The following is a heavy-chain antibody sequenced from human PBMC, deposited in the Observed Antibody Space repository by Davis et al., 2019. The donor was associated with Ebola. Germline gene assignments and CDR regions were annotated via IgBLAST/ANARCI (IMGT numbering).Heavy chain of an antibody. CDR1: GFTFSSYA. V-gene: IGHV3-23*01. CDR3: AKVAMVSYYYYYGMDV. J-gene: IGHJ6*02. Sequence: GESLKISCAASGFTFSSYAMSWVRQAPGKGLEWVSAISGSGGSTYYADSVKGRFTISRDNSKNTLYLQMNSLRAEDTAVYYCAKVAMVSYYYYYGMDVWGQGTTVTVSS. D-gene: IGHD5-18*01. CDR2: ISGSGGST.